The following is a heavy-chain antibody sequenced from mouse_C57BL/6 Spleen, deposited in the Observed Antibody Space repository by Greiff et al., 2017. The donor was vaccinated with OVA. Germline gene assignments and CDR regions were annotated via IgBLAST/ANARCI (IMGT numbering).Heavy chain of an antibody. Sequence: VQLQQSGTVLARPGASVKMSCKTSGYTFTSYWMHWVKQRPGQGLEWIGAIYPGNSDTSYNQKFKGKAKLTAVTSASTAYMELSSLTNEDSAVYYCTREDYGNYEAWCAYWGQGTLVTVSA. CDR2: IYPGNSDT. V-gene: IGHV1-5*01. CDR1: GYTFTSYW. J-gene: IGHJ3*01. D-gene: IGHD2-1*01. CDR3: TREDYGNYEAWCAY.